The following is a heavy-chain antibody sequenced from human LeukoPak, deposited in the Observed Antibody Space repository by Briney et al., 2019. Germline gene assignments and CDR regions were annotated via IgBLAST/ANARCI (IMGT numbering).Heavy chain of an antibody. CDR3: AKDLLVRAGDFDY. Sequence: GGSLRLSCAASGFTFSNYGMHWVRQAPGKGLEWVAFIRYDGSNKSYADSVKGRFTISRDNSKNTLYLQMNSLRAEDTAVYYCAKDLLVRAGDFDYWGQGTLVTVSS. CDR1: GFTFSNYG. CDR2: IRYDGSNK. J-gene: IGHJ4*02. D-gene: IGHD6-13*01. V-gene: IGHV3-30*02.